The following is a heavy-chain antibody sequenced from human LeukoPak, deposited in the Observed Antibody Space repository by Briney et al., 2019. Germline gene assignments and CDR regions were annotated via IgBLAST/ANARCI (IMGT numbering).Heavy chain of an antibody. CDR3: ARDRAWNYFDY. D-gene: IGHD3-3*01. CDR1: GFTFSRHG. CDR2: ISDDGSRK. V-gene: IGHV3-30*03. J-gene: IGHJ4*02. Sequence: GSLRLSCAPSGFTFSRHGMHWVRQAPGKGLEWVAIISDDGSRKYYAHSVEGRFTISRDNSKNTLYLQMDSLRAEDTAVYYCARDRAWNYFDYWGQGTLVTVSS.